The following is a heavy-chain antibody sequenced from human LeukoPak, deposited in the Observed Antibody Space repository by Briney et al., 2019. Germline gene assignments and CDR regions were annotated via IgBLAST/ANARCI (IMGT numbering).Heavy chain of an antibody. D-gene: IGHD2-2*01. Sequence: PGGSLRLSCTASGFTFSNYGLLWVRQAAGKGLEWMAIIWYDGSKKYYGDSVKGRFTISRDDSKNTLFLQMNSLRAEDTAVYYCAKDRYSTSSTFTVNPFDYWGQGILVTVSS. CDR2: IWYDGSKK. CDR1: GFTFSNYG. CDR3: AKDRYSTSSTFTVNPFDY. V-gene: IGHV3-33*06. J-gene: IGHJ4*02.